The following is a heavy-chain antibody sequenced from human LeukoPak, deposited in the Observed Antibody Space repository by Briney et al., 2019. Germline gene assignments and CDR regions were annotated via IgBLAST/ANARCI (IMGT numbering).Heavy chain of an antibody. J-gene: IGHJ4*02. CDR2: IWSDGSKK. V-gene: IGHV3-33*01. Sequence: GGSLRLSCVASGFIFSSYGMHWVRQAPGKGLEWVAVIWSDGSKKYYADSVKGRFTISRDNSKNTLYLQINSLRAEDTAVYYCARGLIVGATGVDYWGQGTLATVSS. CDR3: ARGLIVGATGVDY. D-gene: IGHD1-26*01. CDR1: GFIFSSYG.